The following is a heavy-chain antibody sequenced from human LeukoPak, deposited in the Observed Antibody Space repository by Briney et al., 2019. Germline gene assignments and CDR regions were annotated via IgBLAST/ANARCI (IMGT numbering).Heavy chain of an antibody. CDR2: IKTDGGET. CDR1: RFTFSNYW. J-gene: IGHJ4*02. D-gene: IGHD5-24*01. V-gene: IGHV3-7*01. CDR3: ARDMGWQQFDQ. Sequence: PGGSSRLSCVASRFTFSNYWMTWVRQAPGKGLERVANIKTDGGETYYIESVKGRFTISRDNARNSLYLQMNSLTVDDTAVYYCARDMGWQQFDQWGQGTLVTVSS.